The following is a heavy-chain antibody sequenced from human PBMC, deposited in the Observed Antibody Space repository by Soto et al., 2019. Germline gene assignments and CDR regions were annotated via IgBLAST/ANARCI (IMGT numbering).Heavy chain of an antibody. V-gene: IGHV1-18*01. D-gene: IGHD3-3*01. CDR1: GYTFTSYG. J-gene: IGHJ5*02. Sequence: ASVKVSCKASGYTFTSYGISWVRRAPGQGLEWMGWISAYNGNTNYAQKLQGRVTMTTDTSTSTAYMELRSLRSDDTAVYYCARDREWYYDCWSVTSYNWFDPWGQGTLVTVSS. CDR2: ISAYNGNT. CDR3: ARDREWYYDCWSVTSYNWFDP.